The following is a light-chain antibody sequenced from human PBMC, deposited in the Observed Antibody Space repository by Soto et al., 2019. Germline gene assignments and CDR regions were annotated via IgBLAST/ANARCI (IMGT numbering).Light chain of an antibody. J-gene: IGKJ3*01. Sequence: DTQMTQSPSSLSASVGDRVIITCRASQTITTHLNWYQQRPGKAPKLLIYAASRLQSGVPSRFSGSGSGTDFTLTISSLQPEDFATYYCQQNYGTPFTFGPGTNVDIK. CDR3: QQNYGTPFT. CDR1: QTITTH. CDR2: AAS. V-gene: IGKV1-39*01.